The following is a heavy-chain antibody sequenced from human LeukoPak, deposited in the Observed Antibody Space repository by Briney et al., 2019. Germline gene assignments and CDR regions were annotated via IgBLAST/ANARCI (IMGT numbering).Heavy chain of an antibody. CDR1: GFTFSSYS. CDR2: ISSSSSTI. CDR3: ASSRVVMFGVVTTEWDY. D-gene: IGHD3-3*01. V-gene: IGHV3-48*01. J-gene: IGHJ4*02. Sequence: GGSLRLSCAASGFTFSSYSMNWVRQAPGKGLEWVSYISSSSSTIYYADSVKGRFTISRDNAKNSLYLQMNSLRAEDTAVYYCASSRVVMFGVVTTEWDYWGQGTLVTVSS.